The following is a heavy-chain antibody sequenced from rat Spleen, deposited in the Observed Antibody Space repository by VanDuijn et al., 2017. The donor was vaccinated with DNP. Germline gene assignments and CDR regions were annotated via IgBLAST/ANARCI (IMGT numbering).Heavy chain of an antibody. CDR1: GFSLTTYS. CDR2: MSNGGNT. J-gene: IGHJ2*01. V-gene: IGHV2-6*01. D-gene: IGHD1-12*02. CDR3: ARSDYSDDSYYYGYFDY. Sequence: QAQLKESGPGLVQPSQTLSLTCTVSGFSLTTYSVAWVRQPPGKSLEWIAAMSNGGNTYYNSVLKSRLSISRDTSKSKVFLKMNSLQTEDTAMYFCARSDYSDDSYYYGYFDYWGQGVMVTVSS.